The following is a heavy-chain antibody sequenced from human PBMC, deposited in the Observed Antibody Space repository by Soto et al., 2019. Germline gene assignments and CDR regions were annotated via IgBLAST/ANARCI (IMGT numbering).Heavy chain of an antibody. J-gene: IGHJ6*02. Sequence: SETLSLTCTVSGGSISSGGYYWSWIRQHPGKGLEWIGYIYYSGSTYYNPSLKSRVTISVDTSKDQFSLKLSSVTAADTAVYYCARVRGIAAAGYYYYYGMDVWGQGTTVTVSS. V-gene: IGHV4-31*03. CDR1: GGSISSGGYY. CDR2: IYYSGST. CDR3: ARVRGIAAAGYYYYYGMDV. D-gene: IGHD6-13*01.